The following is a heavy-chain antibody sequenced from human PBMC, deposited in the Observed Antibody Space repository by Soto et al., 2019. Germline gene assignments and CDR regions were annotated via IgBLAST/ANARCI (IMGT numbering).Heavy chain of an antibody. V-gene: IGHV3-48*02. Sequence: EVQVVESGGGLVQPGGSLRLSCAASGFTFSINSMNWVRQAPGKGLEWISYISSSSSTIYADSVKGRFTISRDNAKNSLYLQMNSLRDEDTAVYYCARVIWSGHLTSDLWGQGTLVTVSS. CDR2: ISSSSSTI. CDR1: GFTFSINS. D-gene: IGHD3-3*01. CDR3: ARVIWSGHLTSDL. J-gene: IGHJ5*02.